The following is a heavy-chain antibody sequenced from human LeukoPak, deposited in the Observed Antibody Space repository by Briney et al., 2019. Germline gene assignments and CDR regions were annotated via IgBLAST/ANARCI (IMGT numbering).Heavy chain of an antibody. CDR1: GGSISSYY. V-gene: IGHV4-4*07. CDR2: IYTSGST. Sequence: SETLSLTCTVSGGSISSYYWSWIRQPAGKGLEWIGRIYTSGSTNYNPSLKSRVTMSVDTSKNQFSLKLSSVTAADTAVYYCARDGHMITFGGVIVGSEPNWFDPWGQGTLVTVSS. J-gene: IGHJ5*02. CDR3: ARDGHMITFGGVIVGSEPNWFDP. D-gene: IGHD3-16*02.